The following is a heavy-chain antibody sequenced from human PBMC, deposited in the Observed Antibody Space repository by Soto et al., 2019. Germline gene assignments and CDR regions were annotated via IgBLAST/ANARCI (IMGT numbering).Heavy chain of an antibody. CDR1: GVALSTNGEG. Sequence: SGLKRVNTAQSITLTCTSFGVALSTNGEGVGWIRQPPGKALEWLALIYWNDDKRYSPSLKSRLTITKDTSKNQAVLTMTNMDPVDTATYYCANTLIEYSSTLGPFDYWGQGTLVTVSS. J-gene: IGHJ4*02. CDR3: ANTLIEYSSTLGPFDY. CDR2: IYWNDDK. D-gene: IGHD6-6*01. V-gene: IGHV2-5*01.